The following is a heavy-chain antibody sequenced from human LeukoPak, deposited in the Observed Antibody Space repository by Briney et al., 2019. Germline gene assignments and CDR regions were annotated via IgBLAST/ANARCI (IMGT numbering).Heavy chain of an antibody. CDR1: GFTFSDYH. CDR3: ARVNSSGWYMAFDY. J-gene: IGHJ4*02. CDR2: ISSSGSTI. Sequence: GGSLRLSCAASGFTFSDYHMSWIRQAPGEGLEWGSYISSSGSTIYYADSVKGRFTISRDNAKNSLYLQMNSLRAEDTAVYYCARVNSSGWYMAFDYWGQGTLVTVSS. D-gene: IGHD6-19*01. V-gene: IGHV3-11*01.